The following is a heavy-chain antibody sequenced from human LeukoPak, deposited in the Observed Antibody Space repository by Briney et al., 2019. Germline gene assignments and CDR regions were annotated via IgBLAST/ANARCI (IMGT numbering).Heavy chain of an antibody. Sequence: GGSLRLSCAASGFTFSSYAMSWVRQAPGKGLEWVSAISSSGGSTYSYADSVRGRFTISRDNSKNTLYLQMNSLRAEDTAVYYCAKDVITTVRGVFDYWGQGTLVTVSS. V-gene: IGHV3-23*01. CDR1: GFTFSSYA. CDR3: AKDVITTVRGVFDY. CDR2: ISSSGGST. D-gene: IGHD3-10*01. J-gene: IGHJ4*02.